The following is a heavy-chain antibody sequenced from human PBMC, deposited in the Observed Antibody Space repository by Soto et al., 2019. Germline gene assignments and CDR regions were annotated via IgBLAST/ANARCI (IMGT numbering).Heavy chain of an antibody. D-gene: IGHD5-12*01. V-gene: IGHV3-74*01. Sequence: LRLSCAASGFTFSSYWMHWVRQAPGKGLVWVSRINSDGSSTSYADSVKGRFTISRDNAKNTLYLQVNSLRAEDTAVYYCAVSGYGAYYWGQGTLVTVSS. CDR1: GFTFSSYW. J-gene: IGHJ4*02. CDR3: AVSGYGAYY. CDR2: INSDGSST.